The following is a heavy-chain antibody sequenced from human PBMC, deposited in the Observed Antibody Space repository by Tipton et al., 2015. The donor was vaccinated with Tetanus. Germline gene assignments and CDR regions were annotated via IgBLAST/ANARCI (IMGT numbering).Heavy chain of an antibody. CDR3: ARDQARGARGWNYFDY. V-gene: IGHV4-31*03. Sequence: TLSLTCSVSGGSIGSGGYYWSWIRQHPGKGLEWIGDIYFSGSTYYNPSLKSRVTISVDTSKNQLSLKLNSVTAADTAVYYCARDQARGARGWNYFDYWGQGTLATVSS. CDR1: GGSIGSGGYY. J-gene: IGHJ4*02. CDR2: IYFSGST. D-gene: IGHD1-26*01.